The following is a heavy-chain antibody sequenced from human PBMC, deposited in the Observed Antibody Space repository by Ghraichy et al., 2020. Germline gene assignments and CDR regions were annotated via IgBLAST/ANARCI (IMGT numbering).Heavy chain of an antibody. CDR3: GRNPDTRSSGYGTDV. V-gene: IGHV4-4*02. J-gene: IGHJ6*01. CDR2: MFHSGPS. Sequence: SETLSLTCVVSGDSITSDNWWSWVRQAPGKGLEWIGEMFHSGPSDYNPSFKSRVTISVDKSENQFSLTLTSVTAADTAVYYCGRNPDTRSSGYGTDVWGQGITVTVSS. D-gene: IGHD3-10*01. CDR1: GDSITSDNW.